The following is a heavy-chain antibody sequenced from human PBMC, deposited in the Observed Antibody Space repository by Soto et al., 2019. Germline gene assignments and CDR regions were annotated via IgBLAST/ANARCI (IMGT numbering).Heavy chain of an antibody. CDR3: AKDGLGGSGSYYKPAPNFDY. V-gene: IGHV3-23*01. CDR2: ISGSGGST. D-gene: IGHD3-10*01. J-gene: IGHJ4*02. Sequence: GSLRLSCAASGFTFSSYAMSWVRQAPGKGLEWVSAISGSGGSTYYADSVKGRFTISRDNSKNTLYLQMNSLRAEDTAVYYCAKDGLGGSGSYYKPAPNFDYWGQGTLVTVSS. CDR1: GFTFSSYA.